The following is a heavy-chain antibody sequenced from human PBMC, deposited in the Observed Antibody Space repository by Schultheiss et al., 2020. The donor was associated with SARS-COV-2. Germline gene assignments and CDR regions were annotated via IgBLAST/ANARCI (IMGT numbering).Heavy chain of an antibody. D-gene: IGHD6-19*01. V-gene: IGHV3-73*01. Sequence: GGSLRLSCAASGFTFSGSAMHWVRQASGKGLEWVGRIRSRTYTYATAYGASVKGRFAISRDNSKNTLYLQMNSLRAEDTAVYYCARASGSFDYWGQGTLVTVSS. CDR1: GFTFSGSA. CDR3: ARASGSFDY. J-gene: IGHJ4*02. CDR2: IRSRTYTYAT.